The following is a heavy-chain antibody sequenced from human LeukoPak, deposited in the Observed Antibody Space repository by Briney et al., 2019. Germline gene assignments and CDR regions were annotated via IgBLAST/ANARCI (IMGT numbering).Heavy chain of an antibody. CDR2: ISYDGSNK. J-gene: IGHJ3*02. D-gene: IGHD2-21*02. Sequence: GGSLRLSCAASGFTFSSYGMHWVRQAPGKGLDWVAVISYDGSNKYYADSVKGRFTITRDNSKNTLYLQMNSLRAEDTAIYYCAKVAAVTAHGAGAFDIWGQGTMVTVSS. V-gene: IGHV3-30*18. CDR1: GFTFSSYG. CDR3: AKVAAVTAHGAGAFDI.